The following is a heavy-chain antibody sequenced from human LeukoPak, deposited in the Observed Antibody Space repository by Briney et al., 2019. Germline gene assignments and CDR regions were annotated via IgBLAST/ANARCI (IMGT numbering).Heavy chain of an antibody. D-gene: IGHD3-10*01. CDR1: GYTFTGYY. J-gene: IGHJ5*02. CDR2: INPNSGGT. V-gene: IGHV1-2*02. Sequence: ASVKVSCKASGYTFTGYYMHWVRQAPGQGLEWMGWINPNSGGTNYAQKFQGRVTMTRDTSISTAYMELSRLRSDDTAVYYCARDLWFGESLYSGWFDPWGQGTLVTVSS. CDR3: ARDLWFGESLYSGWFDP.